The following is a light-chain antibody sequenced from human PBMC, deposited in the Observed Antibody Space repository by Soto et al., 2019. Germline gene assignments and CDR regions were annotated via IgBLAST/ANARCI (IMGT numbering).Light chain of an antibody. CDR1: QGISSW. CDR3: QQYNSYPWR. CDR2: KAS. V-gene: IGKV1-5*03. J-gene: IGKJ1*01. Sequence: DAQMTQSPSTLSASVGARVTITCRASQGISSWLAWYQQSPGNAPKLLIYKASSLESGVPSRFSGSGSGTESTLTINSLQPDDFATYYCQQYNSYPWRFGQGSKVEIK.